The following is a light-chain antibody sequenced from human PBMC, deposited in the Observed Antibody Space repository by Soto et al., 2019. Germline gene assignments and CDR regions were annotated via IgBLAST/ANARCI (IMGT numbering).Light chain of an antibody. CDR1: QGISNY. CDR2: AAS. J-gene: IGKJ4*01. CDR3: QKYNSALF. Sequence: DIQMTQSPSSLSASVGDRVTITCRASQGISNYLAWYQQKPGKVPKLLIYAASTFQSGVPSRFSGSGSGTDFTLTISSLQPEDVATYYCQKYNSALFFGGGTKVEIK. V-gene: IGKV1-27*01.